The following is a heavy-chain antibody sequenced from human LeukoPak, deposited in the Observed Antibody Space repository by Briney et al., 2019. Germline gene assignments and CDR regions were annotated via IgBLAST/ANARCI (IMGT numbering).Heavy chain of an antibody. CDR2: INPGDGST. J-gene: IGHJ4*02. V-gene: IGHV1-46*01. CDR1: GYTFTNYY. Sequence: ASVKVSCKASGYTFTNYYMHWVRQAPGQGLEWMGIINPGDGSTTYAQNFQGRVTMTRDTSTSTVYMELNSLRYEDTAVYYCARGYPLDWNYFDCWGQGTLVSVSS. CDR3: ARGYPLDWNYFDC. D-gene: IGHD3/OR15-3a*01.